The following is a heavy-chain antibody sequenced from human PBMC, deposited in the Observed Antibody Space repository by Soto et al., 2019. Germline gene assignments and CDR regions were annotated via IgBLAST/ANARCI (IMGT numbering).Heavy chain of an antibody. D-gene: IGHD2-15*01. Sequence: EVQLAESGGGLVKPGGSLRLSCAASGFTFSNAWMNWVRQAPGKGLEWVGRIQSKTDGGTTDYAAPVKGRFTISRDDSKHTLYLQMNSLKTEDAAVYYCTTDGVVVGDYWGQGTLVTVSS. J-gene: IGHJ4*02. CDR3: TTDGVVVGDY. CDR2: IQSKTDGGTT. CDR1: GFTFSNAW. V-gene: IGHV3-15*07.